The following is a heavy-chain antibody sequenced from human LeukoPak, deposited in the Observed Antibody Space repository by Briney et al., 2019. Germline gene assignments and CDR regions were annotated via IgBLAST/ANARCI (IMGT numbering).Heavy chain of an antibody. Sequence: ASVKVSCKASGYTFTSYGISWGRQAPGQGLEWMGWISAYNGNTNYAQKLQGRVPMTTATSTSTAYMELRRLRSDATAVSYCARGRITIFGVAHFDYWGQGTLVTVSS. D-gene: IGHD3-3*01. CDR2: ISAYNGNT. V-gene: IGHV1-18*01. J-gene: IGHJ4*02. CDR3: ARGRITIFGVAHFDY. CDR1: GYTFTSYG.